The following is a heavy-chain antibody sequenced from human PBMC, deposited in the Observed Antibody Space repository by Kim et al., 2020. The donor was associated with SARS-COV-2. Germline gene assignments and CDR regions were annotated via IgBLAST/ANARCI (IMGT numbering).Heavy chain of an antibody. V-gene: IGHV3-21*03. CDR3: ARDLVLWFGGSGNDAFDI. D-gene: IGHD3-10*01. Sequence: GGSLRLSCAASGFTFSSYSMNWVRQAPGKGLEWVSSISSSSSYIYYADSVKGRFTISRDNAKNSLYLQMNSLRAEDTAVYYCARDLVLWFGGSGNDAFDIWGQGTMVTVSS. CDR2: ISSSSSYI. J-gene: IGHJ3*02. CDR1: GFTFSSYS.